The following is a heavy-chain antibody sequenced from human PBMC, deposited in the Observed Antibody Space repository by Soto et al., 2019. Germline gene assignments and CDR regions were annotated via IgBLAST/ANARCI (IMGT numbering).Heavy chain of an antibody. V-gene: IGHV1-69*06. CDR1: GGTFSRAT. J-gene: IGHJ4*02. Sequence: QVQLIQSGSEVKMPGSSVKVSCKASGGTFSRATISWLRQAPGQGPERLGSIMTVFGTPHYAQNFEDRLTISADTSTTTAYMALTSLRSEDTAVYFCARYAPLGSGRIFDNWGQGTLVTVSS. D-gene: IGHD3-10*01. CDR2: IMTVFGTP. CDR3: ARYAPLGSGRIFDN.